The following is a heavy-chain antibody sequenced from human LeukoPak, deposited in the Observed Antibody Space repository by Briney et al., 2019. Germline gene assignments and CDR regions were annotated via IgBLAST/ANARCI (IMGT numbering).Heavy chain of an antibody. D-gene: IGHD6-19*01. J-gene: IGHJ4*02. V-gene: IGHV3-53*01. CDR1: GFTVSSNY. CDR3: ARVGEYSSGWYGGVDY. Sequence: GGSLRLSCAASGFTVSSNYMSWVRQAPGKGLEWVSVIYSGGSTYYADSAKGRFTISRDNSKNTLYLQMNSLRAEDTAVYYCARVGEYSSGWYGGVDYWGQGALVTVSS. CDR2: IYSGGST.